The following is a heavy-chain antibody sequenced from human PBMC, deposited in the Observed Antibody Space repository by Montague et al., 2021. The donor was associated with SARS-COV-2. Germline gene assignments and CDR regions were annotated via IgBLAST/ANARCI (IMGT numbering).Heavy chain of an antibody. J-gene: IGHJ5*02. CDR3: ARDRFIAGGRLPHGFDP. Sequence: SETLSLTCSVSGGPISGYYWSWIRQSPGKGLEWIGYIYYSGGTXXXPSXXXRVIISVDTSKSQFSLKLSSATAADTAVYYCARDRFIAGGRLPHGFDPWGQGTLVTVSS. CDR1: GGPISGYY. CDR2: IYYSGGT. D-gene: IGHD6-13*01. V-gene: IGHV4-59*01.